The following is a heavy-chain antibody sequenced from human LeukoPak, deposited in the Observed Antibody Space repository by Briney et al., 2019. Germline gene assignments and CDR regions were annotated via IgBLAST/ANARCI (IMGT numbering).Heavy chain of an antibody. J-gene: IGHJ5*02. CDR1: GYTLTELS. Sequence: ASVKVSCKVSGYTLTELSMHWVRQAPGKGLEWMGGFDPEDGETIYAQKFQGRVTMTEDTSTDTAYMELSSLRSEDTAVYYCATAVVGAWFGGYWFDPWGQGTLVTVSS. V-gene: IGHV1-24*01. CDR2: FDPEDGET. CDR3: ATAVVGAWFGGYWFDP. D-gene: IGHD2-15*01.